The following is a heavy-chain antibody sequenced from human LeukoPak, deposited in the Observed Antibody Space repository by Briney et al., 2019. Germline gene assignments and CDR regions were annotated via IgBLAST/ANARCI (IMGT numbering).Heavy chain of an antibody. V-gene: IGHV4-39*07. CDR3: AKDFSRFGETYFDY. CDR1: GGSISGSNYY. CDR2: IFYTGSS. J-gene: IGHJ4*02. Sequence: PSETLSLTCTVSGGSISGSNYYWGWIRQPPGKGLEWIGSIFYTGSSYYNPSLKSRVTLSVDTSKDQFSLKLSSVTAADTAVYYCAKDFSRFGETYFDYWGQGTLVTVSS. D-gene: IGHD3-10*01.